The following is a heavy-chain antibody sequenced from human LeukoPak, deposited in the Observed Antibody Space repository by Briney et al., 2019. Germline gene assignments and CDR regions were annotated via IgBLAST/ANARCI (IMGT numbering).Heavy chain of an antibody. V-gene: IGHV1-24*01. Sequence: GASVKVSCKVSGYTLTELSMHWVRQAPGKGLEWMGGFDPEDGETIYAQKFQGRVTITEDTSTDTAYMELSSLRSEDTAVYYCATLTEVTTLPYFDYWGQGTLVTVSS. D-gene: IGHD4-17*01. CDR2: FDPEDGET. CDR1: GYTLTELS. J-gene: IGHJ4*02. CDR3: ATLTEVTTLPYFDY.